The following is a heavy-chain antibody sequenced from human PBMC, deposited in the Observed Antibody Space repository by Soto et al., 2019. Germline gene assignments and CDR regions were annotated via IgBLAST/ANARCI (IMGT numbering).Heavy chain of an antibody. V-gene: IGHV3-30-3*01. D-gene: IGHD3-22*01. CDR2: ISYDGSDK. CDR3: ARPPVGITMRLVAFDI. Sequence: QAKLVESGGGVVQPGRSLRLSCVGSGFTFSSYAMHWVRQAPGKGLEWVAVISYDGSDKYYADSVKGRFTISRDKSKNTLYLQMNSRRTEDTAVYYCARPPVGITMRLVAFDIWGQGTMVTVSS. CDR1: GFTFSSYA. J-gene: IGHJ3*02.